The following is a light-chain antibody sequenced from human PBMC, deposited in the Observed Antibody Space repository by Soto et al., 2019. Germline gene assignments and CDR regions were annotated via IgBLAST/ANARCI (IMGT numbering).Light chain of an antibody. Sequence: QSVLTQPPSVSGAPGQRVTISCTGSSSNIGAGHDVHWYQQLPETAPKLLIYGNSIRPSGVPARFSGSKSGTSAFLAITGLQAEDEADYYCQSYDSSLSAYVVFGGGTKLTVL. V-gene: IGLV1-40*01. J-gene: IGLJ2*01. CDR2: GNS. CDR3: QSYDSSLSAYVV. CDR1: SSNIGAGHD.